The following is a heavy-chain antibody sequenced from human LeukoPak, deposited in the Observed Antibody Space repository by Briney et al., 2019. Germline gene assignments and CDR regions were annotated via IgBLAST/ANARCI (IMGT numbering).Heavy chain of an antibody. D-gene: IGHD4-11*01. Sequence: PSQTLSLTCTVSGGSISSGDYYWSWIRQPPGKGLEWIGYIYYSGSTNYNPSLKSRVTISVDTSKNQFSLKLSSVTAADTAVYYCARTSSPPYSSANNWFDPWGQGTLVTVSS. V-gene: IGHV4-30-4*08. CDR3: ARTSSPPYSSANNWFDP. CDR2: IYYSGST. CDR1: GGSISSGDYY. J-gene: IGHJ5*02.